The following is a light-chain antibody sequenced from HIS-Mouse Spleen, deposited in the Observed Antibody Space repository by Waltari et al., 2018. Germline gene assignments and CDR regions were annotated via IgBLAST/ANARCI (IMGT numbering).Light chain of an antibody. V-gene: IGLV3-1*01. CDR1: KLGDKY. Sequence: SYERTQPPSWSVPPGQTASFTCSGDKLGDKYACWYPQKPGQSPVLVIYQDSKRPSGVPERFSGSNSGNTATLTISGTQAMDEADYYCQAWDSSTLVVFGGGTKLTVL. CDR3: QAWDSSTLVV. CDR2: QDS. J-gene: IGLJ2*01.